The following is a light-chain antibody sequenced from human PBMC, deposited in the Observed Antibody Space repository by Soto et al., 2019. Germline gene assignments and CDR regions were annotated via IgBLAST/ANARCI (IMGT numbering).Light chain of an antibody. CDR2: AAS. CDR1: QRISNY. Sequence: EIQMTQSPSSLSASVGDRVTITCRASQRISNYVNWYQQRPGKPPKLLINAASTLQSGVPPKFSGSGSGTDFTLTISSLEPEDCGIYYCQQSFTSPITFXGGTKADIK. V-gene: IGKV1-39*01. CDR3: QQSFTSPIT. J-gene: IGKJ4*01.